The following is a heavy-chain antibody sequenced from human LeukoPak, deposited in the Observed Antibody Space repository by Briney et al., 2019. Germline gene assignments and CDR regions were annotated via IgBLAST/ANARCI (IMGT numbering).Heavy chain of an antibody. CDR2: IYSGGST. D-gene: IGHD3-10*02. V-gene: IGHV3-53*01. CDR3: AELGITMIGGV. Sequence: GGSLRLSCAASGFTVSSNYMNWVRQAPGKGLEWVSVIYSGGSTYYADSVKGRFTISRDNAKNSLYLQMNSLRAEDTAVYYCAELGITMIGGVWGKGTTVTISS. CDR1: GFTVSSNY. J-gene: IGHJ6*04.